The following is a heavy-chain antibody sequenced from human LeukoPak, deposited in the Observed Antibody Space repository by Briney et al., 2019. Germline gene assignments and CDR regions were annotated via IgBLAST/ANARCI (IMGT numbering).Heavy chain of an antibody. CDR2: IHGGGIT. CDR3: ARGYSTGYRGFDY. V-gene: IGHV3-66*01. CDR1: GFTVSSNY. Sequence: SGGSLRLSCAASGFTVSSNYMNWVRQAPGKGLEWVSVIHGGGITYYAGSVKGRFTISGDNSKNTLYLRMNSLRAEDTAVYYCARGYSTGYRGFDYWGQGTLVTVSS. J-gene: IGHJ4*02. D-gene: IGHD6-19*01.